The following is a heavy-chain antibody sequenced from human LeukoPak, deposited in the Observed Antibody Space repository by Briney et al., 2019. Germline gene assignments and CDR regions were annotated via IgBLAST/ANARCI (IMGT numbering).Heavy chain of an antibody. CDR1: RFSFSNYW. Sequence: GGSLRLSCAASRFSFSNYWMHWVRHAPGKGLVWVSRVKSDGSNPSYADSVKGRFTISRDNAENMLYLQMNTLGAEDTVVYYCARDIVSGSGSLDYWGQGTLVTVSS. V-gene: IGHV3-74*01. D-gene: IGHD3-10*01. CDR3: ARDIVSGSGSLDY. CDR2: VKSDGSNP. J-gene: IGHJ4*02.